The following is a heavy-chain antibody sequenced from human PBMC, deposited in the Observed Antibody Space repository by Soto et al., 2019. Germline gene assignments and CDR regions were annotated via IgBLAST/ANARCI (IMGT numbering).Heavy chain of an antibody. V-gene: IGHV3-9*01. D-gene: IGHD5-12*01. J-gene: IGHJ4*02. CDR1: GFTFDDYA. CDR3: AKDRSVDKVAPGGY. Sequence: EVQLVESGGGLVQPDRSLRLSCAASGFTFDDYAMHWLRQARGKGLEWVSGISWNSGSIDYADSVKGRFTISRDNAKNSLYLQMNSLRAEDTALYYCAKDRSVDKVAPGGYWGQGTLVTVSS. CDR2: ISWNSGSI.